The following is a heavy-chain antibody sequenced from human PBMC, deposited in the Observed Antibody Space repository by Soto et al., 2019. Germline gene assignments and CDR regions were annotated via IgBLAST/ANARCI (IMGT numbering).Heavy chain of an antibody. V-gene: IGHV4-30-2*01. J-gene: IGHJ6*02. Sequence: PSETLSLTCSVSGDTISSGGSSWSWIRQTPGKGLGWIGYLYHTGSTFYNPSLKSRVTISGDRSKNQFSLKLSSVTAADTAVYYSARDRSVVAAAGTLSLVYYYYYYGMDVWGQGTTATVSS. CDR1: GDTISSGGSS. CDR2: LYHTGST. CDR3: ARDRSVVAAAGTLSLVYYYYYYGMDV. D-gene: IGHD6-13*01.